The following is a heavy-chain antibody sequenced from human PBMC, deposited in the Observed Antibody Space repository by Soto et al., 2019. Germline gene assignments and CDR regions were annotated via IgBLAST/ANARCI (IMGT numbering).Heavy chain of an antibody. J-gene: IGHJ4*02. CDR1: GYTFGNHW. V-gene: IGHV3-74*01. Sequence: GGSLRLSCAVAGYTFGNHWVHWVRQAPGKGREWVSRMNSDGSIINYADSVKGRFTVSRDNAKNTLYLQMNSLRVEDTAVYYCATAEVDYWGPGTLVTVSS. CDR2: MNSDGSII. CDR3: ATAEVDY.